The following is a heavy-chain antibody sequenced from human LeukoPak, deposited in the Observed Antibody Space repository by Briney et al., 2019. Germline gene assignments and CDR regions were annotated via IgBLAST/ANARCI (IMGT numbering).Heavy chain of an antibody. CDR3: AKVPSRYSSGPLFFDY. CDR1: GFTVSSNY. Sequence: GGSLRLSCAVSGFTVSSNYFSWVRRAPGKGLEWVSIIYSDGSGGNTYYADSVKGRFTISRDSSKNTLYLQMNSLRAEDTAVYYCAKVPSRYSSGPLFFDYWGQGTLVTVSS. D-gene: IGHD6-19*01. CDR2: IYSDGSGGNT. J-gene: IGHJ4*02. V-gene: IGHV3-53*01.